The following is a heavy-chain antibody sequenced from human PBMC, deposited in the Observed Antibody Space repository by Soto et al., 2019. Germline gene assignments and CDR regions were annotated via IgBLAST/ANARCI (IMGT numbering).Heavy chain of an antibody. V-gene: IGHV2-5*02. D-gene: IGHD2-15*01. CDR2: IYWDDDK. CDR3: AHVLGVVANYGMDV. CDR1: GFSLSTSGVG. J-gene: IGHJ6*02. Sequence: QITLKESGPTLVKPTQTLTLTCTFSGFSLSTSGVGVGWIRQPPGKALEWLALIYWDDDKRYSPSLTSRLTITKDTHKNQVGLTMTNMDPVDTAKNYCAHVLGVVANYGMDVLGQGTTVNGSS.